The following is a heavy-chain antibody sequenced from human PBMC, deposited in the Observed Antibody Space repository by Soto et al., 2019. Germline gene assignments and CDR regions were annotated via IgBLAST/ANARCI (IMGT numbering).Heavy chain of an antibody. J-gene: IGHJ4*02. CDR1: GGSISSGDYY. D-gene: IGHD2-2*01. CDR3: ARGGRVPAAPNFDY. Sequence: PSETLSLTCTVSGGSISSGDYYWSWIRQPPGKGLEWIGYIYYSGSTYYNPSLKSRVTISVDTSKNQFSLKLSSVTAADTAVYYCARGGRVPAAPNFDYWGQGTLVTVSS. CDR2: IYYSGST. V-gene: IGHV4-30-4*01.